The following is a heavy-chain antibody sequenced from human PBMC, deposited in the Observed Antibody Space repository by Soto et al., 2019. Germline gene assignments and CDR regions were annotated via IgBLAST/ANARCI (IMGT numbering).Heavy chain of an antibody. CDR2: ISDSGATK. D-gene: IGHD2-15*01. Sequence: EVQLVESGGGLVQPGGSLRLSCAASGFTFSNCGMNWVRQTPGKGLEWVSYISDSGATKHYADSVKGRFIISRDNGKDSLYLQMNSLRDEDTAVYFCARCSRNSCYSYGVDVWGQGATVTVSS. CDR3: ARCSRNSCYSYGVDV. CDR1: GFTFSNCG. J-gene: IGHJ6*02. V-gene: IGHV3-48*02.